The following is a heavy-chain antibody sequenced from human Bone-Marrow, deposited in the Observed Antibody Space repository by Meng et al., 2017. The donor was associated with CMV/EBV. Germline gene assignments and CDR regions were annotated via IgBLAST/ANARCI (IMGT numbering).Heavy chain of an antibody. Sequence: GESLKISCAASGFTFSSYSMNWVRQAPGKGLEWVSSISSSSSYIYYADSVKGRFTISRDNAKNSLYLQMNCLRAEDTAVYYCAREGEAYSSSSEEKPVTGMDVWGQGTTVTVSS. CDR2: ISSSSSYI. J-gene: IGHJ6*02. CDR3: AREGEAYSSSSEEKPVTGMDV. V-gene: IGHV3-21*01. D-gene: IGHD6-6*01. CDR1: GFTFSSYS.